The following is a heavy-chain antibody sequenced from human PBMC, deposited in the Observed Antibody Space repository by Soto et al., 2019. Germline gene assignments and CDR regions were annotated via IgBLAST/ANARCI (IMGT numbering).Heavy chain of an antibody. CDR2: IIPIFGTA. V-gene: IGHV1-69*13. CDR1: GGTFSSYA. Sequence: VSSVKVSCKASGGTFSSYAISWVRQAPGQGLEWMGGIIPIFGTANYAQKFQGRVTITADESTSTAYMDLSSLRSEDTAVYYCARMDTATTSYYYGMDVWGQGNTVSVYS. J-gene: IGHJ6*02. CDR3: ARMDTATTSYYYGMDV. D-gene: IGHD5-18*01.